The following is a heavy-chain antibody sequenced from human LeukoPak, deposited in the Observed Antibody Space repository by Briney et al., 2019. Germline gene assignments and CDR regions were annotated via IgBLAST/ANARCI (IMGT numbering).Heavy chain of an antibody. V-gene: IGHV1-46*01. CDR1: GYTFTSYY. CDR2: INPSGGST. J-gene: IGHJ4*02. D-gene: IGHD1-26*01. Sequence: GASVKVSCKASGYTFTSYYMHWVRQAPGQGLEWMGIINPSGGSTSYAQKFQGRVTMTRDTSTSTVYMELSSLRSEDTAVYYCARVGPKKSGSYYSSFDYWGQGTLVTVSS. CDR3: ARVGPKKSGSYYSSFDY.